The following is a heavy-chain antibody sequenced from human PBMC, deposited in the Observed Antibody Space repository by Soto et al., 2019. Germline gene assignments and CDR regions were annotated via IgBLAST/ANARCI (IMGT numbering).Heavy chain of an antibody. CDR2: IKRKIDGGTT. CDR3: ITDRHYDFWSGYYADFDY. V-gene: IGHV3-15*01. D-gene: IGHD3-3*01. CDR1: GXNLHNAC. J-gene: IGHJ4*02. Sequence: XSLRIFSAASGXNLHNACVRCVRQTPGKGLEWVGHIKRKIDGGTTDYAAPVKGRFTISRDDSKNTLDLQINSLKTEDTAVYYCITDRHYDFWSGYYADFDYRGQGTLVTGSS.